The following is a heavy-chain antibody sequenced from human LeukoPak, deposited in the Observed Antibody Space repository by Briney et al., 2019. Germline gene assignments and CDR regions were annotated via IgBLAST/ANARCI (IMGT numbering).Heavy chain of an antibody. V-gene: IGHV3-23*01. CDR2: ISGSGGST. J-gene: IGHJ5*02. Sequence: GGSLRLSCAASGFTFSSYAMSWVRQAPGKGLEWVSAISGSGGSTYYADSVKGRFTISRDNAKNSLYLQMNSLRAEDTAVYYCARVSMRGFDPWGQGTLVTVSS. CDR3: ARVSMRGFDP. CDR1: GFTFSSYA.